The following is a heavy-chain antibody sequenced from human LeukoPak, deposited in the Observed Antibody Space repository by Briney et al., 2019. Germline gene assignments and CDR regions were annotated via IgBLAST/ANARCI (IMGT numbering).Heavy chain of an antibody. V-gene: IGHV4-59*01. CDR3: ARPLVPAATDAFDI. CDR2: IYYNGST. J-gene: IGHJ3*02. D-gene: IGHD2-2*01. CDR1: GGSISSYY. Sequence: SETLSLTCSVSGGSISSYYWSWLRQPPGKGLELIGYIYYNGSTNYSPSLKSRVTISVDTSKSHFSLKLSSVTAADTAVYYCARPLVPAATDAFDIWGQGTMVTVSS.